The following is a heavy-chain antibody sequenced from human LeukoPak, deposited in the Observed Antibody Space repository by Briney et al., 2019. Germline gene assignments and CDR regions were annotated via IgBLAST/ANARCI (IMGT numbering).Heavy chain of an antibody. Sequence: SETLSLTCTVSGGSISSYYWSWIRQPPGKGLEWIGYIYYSGSTNYNPSLKSRVTISVETSKNQFSLKLSTVTSADTAVYYCARPNGKGAFDIWGQGTMVTVSS. CDR1: GGSISSYY. V-gene: IGHV4-59*01. CDR3: ARPNGKGAFDI. CDR2: IYYSGST. D-gene: IGHD1-1*01. J-gene: IGHJ3*02.